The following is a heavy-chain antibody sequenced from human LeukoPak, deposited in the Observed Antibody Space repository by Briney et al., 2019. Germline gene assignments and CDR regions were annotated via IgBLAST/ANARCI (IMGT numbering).Heavy chain of an antibody. CDR1: AGSISSSSYY. J-gene: IGHJ6*02. V-gene: IGHV4-39*01. Sequence: PSETLSLTCTVSAGSISSSSYYWGWIRQPPGKGLEWIGSIYYSGSTYYNPSLKSRVTISVDTSKNQFSLKLSSVTAADTAVYYCARLMVRGVIARRVYGMDVWGQGTTVTVSS. D-gene: IGHD3-10*01. CDR2: IYYSGST. CDR3: ARLMVRGVIARRVYGMDV.